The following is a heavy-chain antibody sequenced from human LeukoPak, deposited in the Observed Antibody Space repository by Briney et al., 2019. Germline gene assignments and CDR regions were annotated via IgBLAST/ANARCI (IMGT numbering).Heavy chain of an antibody. CDR1: GGSISSHY. V-gene: IGHV4-59*11. D-gene: IGHD3-3*01. CDR3: ARDQNLFWRWWDNRFDP. CDR2: IYYSGNT. J-gene: IGHJ5*02. Sequence: SETLSLTCTVSGGSISSHYWSWIRQPPGKGLEWIGYIYYSGNTNYNPSLKSRVTISVDTSRNQFSLKLSSVTAADTAVYYCARDQNLFWRWWDNRFDPWGQGTLVTVSS.